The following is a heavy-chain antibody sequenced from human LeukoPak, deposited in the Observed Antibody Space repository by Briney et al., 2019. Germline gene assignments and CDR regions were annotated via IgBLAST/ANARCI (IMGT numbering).Heavy chain of an antibody. V-gene: IGHV3-30-3*01. CDR2: ISYDGSNK. CDR1: GFTFSSYA. Sequence: GGSLRLSCAASGFTFSSYAMHLVRQAPGKGLEWVAVISYDGSNKYYADSVKGRFTISRDNSKNTLYLQMNSLRAEDTAVYYCARGMIVVVTPYYYYGMDVWGQGTTVTVSS. J-gene: IGHJ6*02. D-gene: IGHD3-22*01. CDR3: ARGMIVVVTPYYYYGMDV.